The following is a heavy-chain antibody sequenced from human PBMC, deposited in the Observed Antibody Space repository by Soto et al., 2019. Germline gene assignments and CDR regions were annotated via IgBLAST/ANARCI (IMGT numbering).Heavy chain of an antibody. CDR1: GFTFTTYG. D-gene: IGHD4-17*01. Sequence: QVQLVESGGGMVQPGRSLRLSCAASGFTFTTYGIHWVRQAPGKGLEWVAVIWYDGNIKYYGDSVKGRFSISRDNSLNMVDLQMNSLRAEDTAVYYCARDRGYGDYVGDYWGQGTLVTVSS. J-gene: IGHJ4*02. V-gene: IGHV3-33*01. CDR3: ARDRGYGDYVGDY. CDR2: IWYDGNIK.